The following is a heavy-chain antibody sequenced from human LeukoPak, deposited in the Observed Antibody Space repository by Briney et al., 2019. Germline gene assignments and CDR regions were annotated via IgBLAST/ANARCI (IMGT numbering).Heavy chain of an antibody. D-gene: IGHD3-22*01. CDR2: FYYSGNT. V-gene: IGHV4-61*05. J-gene: IGHJ5*02. Sequence: PSETLSLTCTVSGGSISSSSYYWSWIRQPPGKGLEWIGYFYYSGNTNFNPSLKSRVTISADTSKNQFSLKLTSVTAADTAVYYCARQPYSYDSSGHEIHWFDPWGQGTLVTVSS. CDR3: ARQPYSYDSSGHEIHWFDP. CDR1: GGSISSSSYY.